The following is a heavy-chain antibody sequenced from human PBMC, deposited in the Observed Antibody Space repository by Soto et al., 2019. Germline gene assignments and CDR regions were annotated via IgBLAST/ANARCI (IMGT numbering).Heavy chain of an antibody. V-gene: IGHV4-4*07. CDR2: FYSTENT. Sequence: PSETLSLTCTVSGVSITAYYWTWIRQPAGKGLEWIGHFYSTENTNYNPSLKSRVTMSVDTSKDQFSLKLRSVTAADTALYYCARNSFGSGTWFDPWGQGTLVTVSS. CDR3: ARNSFGSGTWFDP. D-gene: IGHD3-10*01. J-gene: IGHJ5*02. CDR1: GVSITAYY.